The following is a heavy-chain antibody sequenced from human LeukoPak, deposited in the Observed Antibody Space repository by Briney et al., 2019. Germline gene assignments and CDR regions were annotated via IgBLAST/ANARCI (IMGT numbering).Heavy chain of an antibody. Sequence: SETLSLTCTVSGGSISSGGYYWSWIRQHPGKGLEWIGYIYYSGSTYYNPSLKSRVTISVDTSKNQFSLKLSSVTAADTAVYYCAGCPEYCSSTSCGILFDYWGQGTLVTVSS. J-gene: IGHJ4*02. CDR2: IYYSGST. V-gene: IGHV4-31*03. CDR1: GGSISSGGYY. CDR3: AGCPEYCSSTSCGILFDY. D-gene: IGHD2-2*01.